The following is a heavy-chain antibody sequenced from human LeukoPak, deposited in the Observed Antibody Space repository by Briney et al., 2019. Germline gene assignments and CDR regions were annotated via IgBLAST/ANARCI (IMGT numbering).Heavy chain of an antibody. CDR1: GFTFSKYA. CDR3: ARGFLVYSSTWPVFDY. CDR2: ISGNGSST. V-gene: IGHV3-64*01. D-gene: IGHD6-13*01. J-gene: IGHJ4*02. Sequence: GGSLRLSCAASGFTFSKYAMHWVRQTPGKGLECVSSISGNGSSTYYANSVKGRFTISRDNSKDTLYLQMGSLRAEDMAAYYCARGFLVYSSTWPVFDYWGQGTLVTVSS.